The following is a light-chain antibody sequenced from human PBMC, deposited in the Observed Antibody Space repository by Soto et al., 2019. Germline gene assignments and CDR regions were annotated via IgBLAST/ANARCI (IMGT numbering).Light chain of an antibody. CDR3: QQLNTYPIT. J-gene: IGKJ5*01. V-gene: IGKV3D-15*01. CDR1: QSVSSN. Sequence: EIVMTQSPATLSVSPGERATLSCRASQSVSSNLAWYQQKPGQAPRLLIYGASTRATGIPSRFSGSGSGTEFTLTISSLQPEDFATYYCQQLNTYPITFAQGTRLEIK. CDR2: GAS.